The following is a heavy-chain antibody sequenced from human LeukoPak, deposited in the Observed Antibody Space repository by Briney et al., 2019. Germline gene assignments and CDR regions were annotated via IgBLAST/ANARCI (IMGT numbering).Heavy chain of an antibody. V-gene: IGHV5-51*01. D-gene: IGHD6-13*01. CDR1: VYSFTCYW. CDR3: ARRLRGSSWYLDY. J-gene: IGHJ4*02. CDR2: IYPGDSDT. Sequence: GESLKISCKGSVYSFTCYWIGWVRQMPGKGLERMGIIYPGDSDTRYSPSFQGQVTISADKSISTAYLQWSSLKASDTAMYYCARRLRGSSWYLDYWGQGTLVTVSS.